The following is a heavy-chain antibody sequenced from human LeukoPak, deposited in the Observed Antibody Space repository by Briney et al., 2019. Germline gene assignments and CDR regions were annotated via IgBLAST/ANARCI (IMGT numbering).Heavy chain of an antibody. Sequence: GGSPRLSCAASGFTFNNYDMHWVRHVIGKGLEWVSAVDSAGAPYYAGSVKGRFTISRENAKKSLYLQMDSLGAGDTAVYYCVKEALTVAGNWHFDLWGRGTLVTVSS. CDR1: GFTFNNYD. V-gene: IGHV3-13*05. J-gene: IGHJ2*01. CDR2: VDSAGAP. D-gene: IGHD6-19*01. CDR3: VKEALTVAGNWHFDL.